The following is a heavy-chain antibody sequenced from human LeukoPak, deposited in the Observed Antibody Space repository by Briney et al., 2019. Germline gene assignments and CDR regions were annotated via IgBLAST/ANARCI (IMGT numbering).Heavy chain of an antibody. CDR1: GGSISSYY. D-gene: IGHD6-13*01. CDR2: IYFSGST. J-gene: IGHJ4*02. Sequence: PSETLSLTCTVSGGSISSYYWSWMRQPPWKGLEWIGYIYFSGSTNYNPSLKSRVTISVDTSRNQFSLQLSSVTAADTAVYYCARTSHPHGSCWLFDYWGQGTLVTVSS. V-gene: IGHV4-59*01. CDR3: ARTSHPHGSCWLFDY.